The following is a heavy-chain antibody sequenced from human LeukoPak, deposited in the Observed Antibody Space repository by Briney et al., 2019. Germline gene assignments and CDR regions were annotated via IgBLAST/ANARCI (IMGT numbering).Heavy chain of an antibody. V-gene: IGHV1-46*01. D-gene: IGHD3-10*01. J-gene: IGHJ4*02. CDR2: INPSGGT. CDR3: AREPTAGSCYFDY. Sequence: GASVKVSCKASGDTFSSSHIHWVRQAPGQGLEWMGLINPSGGTSHSNTIQGRVTLTRDTFTSTLYMELNSLRSEDTAVYYCAREPTAGSCYFDYWRQGTLVTVSS. CDR1: GDTFSSSH.